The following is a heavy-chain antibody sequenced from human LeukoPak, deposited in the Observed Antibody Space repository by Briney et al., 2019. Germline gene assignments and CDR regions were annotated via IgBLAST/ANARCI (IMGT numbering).Heavy chain of an antibody. D-gene: IGHD3-9*01. CDR1: GYTFTSYG. J-gene: IGHJ5*02. Sequence: GASVKVSCKASGYTFTSYGISWVRQAPGQGLEWMGWISAYNGNTNYAQKLQGRVTMTTDTSTSTAYMELRSLRSDDTAVYYCARMAYDILTGYFQPNWFDPWGQGTLVTVSS. CDR2: ISAYNGNT. CDR3: ARMAYDILTGYFQPNWFDP. V-gene: IGHV1-18*01.